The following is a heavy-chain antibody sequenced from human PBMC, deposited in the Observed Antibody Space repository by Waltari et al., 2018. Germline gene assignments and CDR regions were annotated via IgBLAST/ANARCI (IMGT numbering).Heavy chain of an antibody. V-gene: IGHV3-21*01. CDR1: GFTFRSYT. Sequence: EVQLVESGGGLVKPGGSLRLSCAASGFTFRSYTMNWVRQAPGKGLEWVSSISSSSRYIYYADSVKGRFTISRDNAMNSLYLEMNSLRAEDTAVYYCARDRGGKTYDFWSGPMDVWGQGTTVTVSS. CDR2: ISSSSRYI. CDR3: ARDRGGKTYDFWSGPMDV. D-gene: IGHD3-3*01. J-gene: IGHJ6*02.